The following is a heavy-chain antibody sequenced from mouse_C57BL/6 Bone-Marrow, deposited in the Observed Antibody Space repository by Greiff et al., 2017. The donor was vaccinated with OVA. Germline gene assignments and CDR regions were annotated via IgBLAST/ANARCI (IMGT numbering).Heavy chain of an antibody. Sequence: VKLMESGPGLVQPSQSLSITCTVSGFSLTSYGVHWVRQSPGKGLEWLGVIWSGGSTDYNAAFISRLSISKDNSKSQVFFKMNSLQADDTAIYYCARNKDYGSSYGWYFDVWGTGTTVTVSS. CDR2: IWSGGST. J-gene: IGHJ1*03. CDR1: GFSLTSYG. D-gene: IGHD1-1*01. CDR3: ARNKDYGSSYGWYFDV. V-gene: IGHV2-2*01.